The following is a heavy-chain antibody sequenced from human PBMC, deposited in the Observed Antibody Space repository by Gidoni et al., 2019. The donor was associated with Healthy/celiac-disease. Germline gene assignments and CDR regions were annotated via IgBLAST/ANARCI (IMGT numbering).Heavy chain of an antibody. CDR2: IWYDGSNK. CDR3: ARGGYYGSGSYYRGVNY. CDR1: GFTFSSYG. D-gene: IGHD3-10*01. V-gene: IGHV3-33*01. Sequence: QVQLVESGGGVVQPGRSLRLSCAASGFTFSSYGMHWVRQAPGKGLEWVAVIWYDGSNKYYADSVKGRFTISRDNSKNTLYLQMNSLRAEDTAVYYCARGGYYGSGSYYRGVNYWGQGTLVTVSS. J-gene: IGHJ4*02.